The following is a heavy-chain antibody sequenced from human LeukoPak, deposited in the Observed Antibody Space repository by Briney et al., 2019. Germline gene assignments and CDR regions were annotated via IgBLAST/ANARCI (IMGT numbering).Heavy chain of an antibody. CDR3: ARDLLRLRSFGVAPRGGAFDI. Sequence: GGSLRLSCAASGFTFSSYSMNWVRQAPGKGLEWVSSISSSSSYIYYADSVKGRFTISRDNAKNSLYLQMNSLRAEDTAVYYCARDLLRLRSFGVAPRGGAFDIWGQGTMVTVSS. V-gene: IGHV3-21*01. CDR1: GFTFSSYS. CDR2: ISSSSSYI. J-gene: IGHJ3*02. D-gene: IGHD3-3*01.